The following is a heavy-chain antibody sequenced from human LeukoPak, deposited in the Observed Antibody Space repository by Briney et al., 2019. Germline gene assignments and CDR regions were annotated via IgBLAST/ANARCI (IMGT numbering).Heavy chain of an antibody. D-gene: IGHD3-10*01. Sequence: GGSLRLSCAASGFSFSTYWMNWVRQAPGKGLEWVANIKQDGSEKYYVDSMKGRFTISRDNAKNSLYLQMNSLRAEDTAVYYCAREGRYGSGTYGVFDIWGQGTMVTVSS. J-gene: IGHJ3*02. CDR3: AREGRYGSGTYGVFDI. CDR2: IKQDGSEK. CDR1: GFSFSTYW. V-gene: IGHV3-7*01.